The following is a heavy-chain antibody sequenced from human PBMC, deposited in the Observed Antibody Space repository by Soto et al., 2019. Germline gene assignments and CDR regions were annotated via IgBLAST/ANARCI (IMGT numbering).Heavy chain of an antibody. J-gene: IGHJ3*02. Sequence: QVQLVQSGAEVKKPGSSVKVSCKASGGTFSSYTISWVRQAPGQGLEWMGRIIPILGIANYAQKFQGRVTITADKPTSTAYMELSSLRSEDTAVYYCARYCSGGSCYLHAFDIWGQGTMVTVSS. V-gene: IGHV1-69*02. CDR2: IIPILGIA. CDR3: ARYCSGGSCYLHAFDI. D-gene: IGHD2-15*01. CDR1: GGTFSSYT.